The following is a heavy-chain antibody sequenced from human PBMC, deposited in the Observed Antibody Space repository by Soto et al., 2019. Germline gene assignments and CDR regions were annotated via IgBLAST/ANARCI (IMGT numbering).Heavy chain of an antibody. Sequence: GGSLRLSCAASGFTFSSYAMSWVRQAPGKGLEWVSAISGSGGSTYYADSVKGRFTISRDNSKNTLYLQMNSLRAEDTAVYYCANTLSTAWSSGTYYFDYWGQGTLVTSPQ. CDR3: ANTLSTAWSSGTYYFDY. CDR1: GFTFSSYA. CDR2: ISGSGGST. V-gene: IGHV3-23*01. J-gene: IGHJ4*02. D-gene: IGHD6-19*01.